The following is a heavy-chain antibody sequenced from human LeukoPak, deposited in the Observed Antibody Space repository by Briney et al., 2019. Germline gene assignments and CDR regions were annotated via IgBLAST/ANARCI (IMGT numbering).Heavy chain of an antibody. Sequence: SETLSLTCTVSGGSISSYYWSWIRQPPGKGLEWIGYIYYSGSTNYNPSLKSRVTISVDTSKNQFSLKLSSVTAADTAVYYCARDRKYNWFDPWGQGTLVTVSS. V-gene: IGHV4-59*01. CDR1: GGSISSYY. J-gene: IGHJ5*02. CDR3: ARDRKYNWFDP. CDR2: IYYSGST.